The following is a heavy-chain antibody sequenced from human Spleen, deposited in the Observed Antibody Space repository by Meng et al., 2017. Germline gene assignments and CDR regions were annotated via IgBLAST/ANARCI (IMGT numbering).Heavy chain of an antibody. J-gene: IGHJ4*02. CDR2: IYPSDSDT. V-gene: IGHV5-51*01. CDR3: ARSYGSRNYYNLLDVYSYYFDY. D-gene: IGHD3-10*01. Sequence: GESLKIPCKGSGYRFNIYWIGWVRQMPGKGLEWMVIIYPSDSDTKYSPSFQGQVTNSADKSINTSYLQRSSLKASDTDMYYCARSYGSRNYYNLLDVYSYYFDYWGQGTLVTVSS. CDR1: GYRFNIYW.